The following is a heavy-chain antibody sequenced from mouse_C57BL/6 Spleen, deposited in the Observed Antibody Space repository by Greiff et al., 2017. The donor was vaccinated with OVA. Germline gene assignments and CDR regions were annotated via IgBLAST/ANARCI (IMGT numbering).Heavy chain of an antibody. D-gene: IGHD1-1*01. Sequence: VQLQQSGAELARPGASVKMSCKASGYTFTSYTMHWVKQRPGQGLEWIGYINPSSGYTKYNQKFKDKATLTADKSSSTAYMQLSSLTSEDSAVYYCAITTVVVFDYWGQGTTLTVSS. J-gene: IGHJ2*01. CDR3: AITTVVVFDY. V-gene: IGHV1-4*01. CDR1: GYTFTSYT. CDR2: INPSSGYT.